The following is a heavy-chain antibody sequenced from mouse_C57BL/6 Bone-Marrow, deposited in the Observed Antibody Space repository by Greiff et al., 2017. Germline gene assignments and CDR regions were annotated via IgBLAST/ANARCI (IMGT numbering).Heavy chain of an antibody. J-gene: IGHJ2*01. CDR2: IDPENGDT. CDR3: TTWGTTVVAPYYFDY. CDR1: GFNIKDDY. D-gene: IGHD1-1*01. Sequence: VQLKESGAELVRPGASVKLSCTASGFNIKDDYMHWVKQRPEQGLEWIGWIDPENGDTEYASKFQGKATITADTSSNTAYLQLSSLTSEDTAVYYCTTWGTTVVAPYYFDYWGLGTTLTVSS. V-gene: IGHV14-4*01.